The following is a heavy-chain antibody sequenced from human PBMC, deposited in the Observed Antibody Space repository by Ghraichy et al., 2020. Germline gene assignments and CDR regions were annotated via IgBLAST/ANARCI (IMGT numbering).Heavy chain of an antibody. D-gene: IGHD1-26*01. V-gene: IGHV3-15*01. CDR1: GFIFRNDW. Sequence: GGSLRLSCVASGFIFRNDWMSWVRQAPGKGLEWVARIRSKTDDGTTDYTTDYAASVKARFTISRDDSKNTLFLQMTSLKTEDTGVYYCSTDPVGIYETYWGQGSLVSVSS. CDR3: STDPVGIYETY. J-gene: IGHJ4*02. CDR2: IRSKTDDGTTDYTT.